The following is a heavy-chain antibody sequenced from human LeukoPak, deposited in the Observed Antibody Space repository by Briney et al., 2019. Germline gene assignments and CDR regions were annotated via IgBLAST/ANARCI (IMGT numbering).Heavy chain of an antibody. CDR2: ISAYNGNT. CDR3: ARDIPIAVAGWGNYYYGMDV. Sequence: VASVKVSCKASGYTFTSYGISWVRQAPGQGLEWMGWISAYNGNTNYAQKLQGRVTTTTDTSTSTAYMELRSLRSDDTAVYYCARDIPIAVAGWGNYYYGMDVWGQGTTVTVSS. D-gene: IGHD6-19*01. V-gene: IGHV1-18*01. J-gene: IGHJ6*02. CDR1: GYTFTSYG.